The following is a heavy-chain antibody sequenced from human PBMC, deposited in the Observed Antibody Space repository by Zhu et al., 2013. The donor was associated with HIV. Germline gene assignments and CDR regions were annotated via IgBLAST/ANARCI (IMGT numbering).Heavy chain of an antibody. J-gene: IGHJ6*03. V-gene: IGHV1-18*01. D-gene: IGHD2-2*01. CDR3: ARGRRECSSPSCLDYYYYMDV. CDR1: GYSFTSYG. CDR2: ISAYNGNT. Sequence: QVQLVQSGAEVKKPGASVKVSCKASGYSFTSYGISWVRQAPGQGLEWMGWISAYNGNTNYAQKLQGRVTMTTDTSTSTAYMELRSLRSDDTAVYYCARGRRECSSPSCLDYYYYMDVWGRGTTVTVSS.